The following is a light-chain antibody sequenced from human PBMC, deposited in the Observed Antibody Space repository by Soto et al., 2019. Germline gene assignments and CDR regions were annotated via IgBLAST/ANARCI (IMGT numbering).Light chain of an antibody. V-gene: IGLV2-14*03. CDR3: SSYTTSSTRV. Sequence: PRSGSEIPGLSITIYSTGTSSDVGAYDYVSWYQQHPDKAPKLMIYEVSYRPSGVSNRFSGSKSVNTATLTISGLQAEDEADYYCSSYTTSSTRVFGTGTKVTVL. J-gene: IGLJ1*01. CDR1: SSDVGAYDY. CDR2: EVS.